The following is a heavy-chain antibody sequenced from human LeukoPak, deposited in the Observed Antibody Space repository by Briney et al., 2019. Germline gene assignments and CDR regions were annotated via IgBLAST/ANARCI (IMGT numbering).Heavy chain of an antibody. CDR2: ISWDGGST. Sequence: GGSLRLSCAASGFTFDDYAMHWVRQAPGKGLEWVSLISWDGGSTYYADSVKGRFTISRDNSKNSLHLQMNSLRAEDTALYYCAKDGRGYYYYYMDVWGKGTTVTVSS. J-gene: IGHJ6*03. CDR3: AKDGRGYYYYYMDV. V-gene: IGHV3-43D*03. CDR1: GFTFDDYA.